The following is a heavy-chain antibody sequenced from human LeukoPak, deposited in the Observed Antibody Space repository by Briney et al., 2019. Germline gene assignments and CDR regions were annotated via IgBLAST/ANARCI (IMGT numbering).Heavy chain of an antibody. CDR1: GYRFTNYW. Sequence: LGESLKISCKGSGYRFTNYWIGWVRQMPGKGLEWMGIIYPGDSVTRYSPSFQGQVTISADKSISTAYLQWSSLKASDTAMYYCARLRRLRGGGLRLYYYDSSGYPGGFDYWGQGTLVTVSS. CDR3: ARLRRLRGGGLRLYYYDSSGYPGGFDY. CDR2: IYPGDSVT. D-gene: IGHD3-22*01. J-gene: IGHJ4*02. V-gene: IGHV5-51*01.